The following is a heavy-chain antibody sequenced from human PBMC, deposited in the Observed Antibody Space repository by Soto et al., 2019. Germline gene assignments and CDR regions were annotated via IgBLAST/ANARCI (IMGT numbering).Heavy chain of an antibody. CDR3: AHKTNYDILTGYDSYYYYYMDV. J-gene: IGHJ6*03. CDR2: IYWDDDK. Sequence: SGPTLVNPTQTLTLTCTFSGFSLSTSGVGVGWIRQPPGKALEWLALIYWDDDKRYSPSLKSRLTITKHTSKNQVVLTMTNMDPVDTATYYCAHKTNYDILTGYDSYYYYYMDVWGKGTTVTVSS. V-gene: IGHV2-5*02. CDR1: GFSLSTSGVG. D-gene: IGHD3-9*01.